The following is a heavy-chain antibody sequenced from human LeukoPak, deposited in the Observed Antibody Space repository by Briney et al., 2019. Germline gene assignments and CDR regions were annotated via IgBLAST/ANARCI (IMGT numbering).Heavy chain of an antibody. J-gene: IGHJ4*02. CDR3: ATDPAYCGGDCPAY. CDR1: GFTFSYAW. Sequence: GGSLRLSCAASGFTFSYAWMTWIRQAPGKGLEWVGRIKSKSDAEITDYAAPVKGGFTISRDESKNTLYLQMNSLKTEDTAVYYCATDPAYCGGDCPAYWGQGTLVTVSS. V-gene: IGHV3-15*01. CDR2: IKSKSDAEIT. D-gene: IGHD2-21*02.